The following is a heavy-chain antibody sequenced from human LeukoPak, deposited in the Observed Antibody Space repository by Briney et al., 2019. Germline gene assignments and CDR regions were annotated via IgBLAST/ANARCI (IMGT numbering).Heavy chain of an antibody. Sequence: GGSLRLSCAASGFIFNMTWVRQVPGKGLERVANITPDGSEKNYVDSVKGRFTISRDNARNSLYLQMNSLRAEDTALYYCARAGARSSDRWWYDYWGQGTLVTVSS. D-gene: IGHD2-15*01. CDR2: ITPDGSEK. CDR1: GFIFN. V-gene: IGHV3-7*03. CDR3: ARAGARSSDRWWYDY. J-gene: IGHJ4*02.